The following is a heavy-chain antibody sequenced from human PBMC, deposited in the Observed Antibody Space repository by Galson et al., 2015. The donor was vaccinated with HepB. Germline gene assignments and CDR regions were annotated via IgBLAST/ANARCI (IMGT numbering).Heavy chain of an antibody. V-gene: IGHV3-33*01. CDR2: IQHVGSPI. CDR3: TRETSRIVFHAFEI. D-gene: IGHD2-2*01. CDR1: GLTFRRSG. Sequence: SLRLSCAASGLTFRRSGMHWVRQAPGKGLEWLAVIQHVGSPIRYADSVKGRFTVSRDNSKNTLYLEMNNLRAEDTAVYYCTRETSRIVFHAFEIRGHGTMVTVAS. J-gene: IGHJ3*02.